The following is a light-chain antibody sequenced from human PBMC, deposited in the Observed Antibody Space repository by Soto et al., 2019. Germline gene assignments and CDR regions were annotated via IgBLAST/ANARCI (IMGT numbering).Light chain of an antibody. CDR2: AAS. CDR3: HQYHSPPQT. Sequence: SPGTLSLSPGERATLSCRASQTMTRAYLAWYQQKPGQAPRLLIYAASYRATGIPDKFSGSGSGTDFSLTISRLEPEDSAVYYCHQYHSPPQTFGQGTKVDI. V-gene: IGKV3-20*01. J-gene: IGKJ2*01. CDR1: QTMTRAY.